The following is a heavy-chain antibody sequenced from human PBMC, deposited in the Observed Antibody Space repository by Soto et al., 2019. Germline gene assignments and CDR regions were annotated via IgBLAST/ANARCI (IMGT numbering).Heavy chain of an antibody. V-gene: IGHV4-30-2*01. D-gene: IGHD1-26*01. CDR1: GGSISSGGYS. CDR3: SQGGGGDHIDY. CDR2: IYHSGST. Sequence: PSGPLSLTCAVSGGSISSGGYSWRWIRQPPGKGLEWIGYIYHSGSTYYNPSLKSRVTISVDRSKNQFSLKLSSVTAADTAVYYCSQGGGGDHIDYWGQGTLVTVSA. J-gene: IGHJ4*01.